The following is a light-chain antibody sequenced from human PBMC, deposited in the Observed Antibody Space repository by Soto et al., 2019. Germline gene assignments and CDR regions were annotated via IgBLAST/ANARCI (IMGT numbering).Light chain of an antibody. Sequence: IVLTQSPATLSVSPGERVTLSCRASQSVRSNLGWYQQKPGQAPRLLVYGASTRATGVPDRFSGSGSGTDFTLTISRLEPEDFAVYYCQQYGSSPYTFGLGTKLEIK. V-gene: IGKV3-20*01. J-gene: IGKJ2*01. CDR2: GAS. CDR1: QSVRSN. CDR3: QQYGSSPYT.